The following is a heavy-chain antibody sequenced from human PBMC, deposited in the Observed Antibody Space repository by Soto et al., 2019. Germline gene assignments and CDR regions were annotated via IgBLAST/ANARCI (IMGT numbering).Heavy chain of an antibody. CDR3: AAYSMTTVVSAYYYYGMDV. V-gene: IGHV3-30*03. Sequence: EGSLRLSCAASGFTFSSYGMHWVRQAPGKGLEWVAVISYDGSNKYYADSVKGRFTISRDNSKNTLYLQMNSLRAEDTAVYYCAAYSMTTVVSAYYYYGMDVWGQGTTVTVSS. CDR1: GFTFSSYG. J-gene: IGHJ6*02. D-gene: IGHD4-17*01. CDR2: ISYDGSNK.